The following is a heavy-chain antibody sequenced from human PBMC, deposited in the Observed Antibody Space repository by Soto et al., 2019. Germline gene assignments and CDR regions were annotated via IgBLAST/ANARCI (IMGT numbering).Heavy chain of an antibody. D-gene: IGHD1-1*01. CDR2: INAGNGNR. CDR3: ARDFNWASEY. J-gene: IGHJ4*02. CDR1: GYTFTSYA. Sequence: QVQLVQSGAEVKKPGASVKVSCKASGYTFTSYAMHWVRQAPGQRLEWMGWINAGNGNRKYSQRFQGRVTIASDTSGSRGYMELSSLRSXXXXXXXXARDFNWASEYWGQGTLVTVSS. V-gene: IGHV1-3*01.